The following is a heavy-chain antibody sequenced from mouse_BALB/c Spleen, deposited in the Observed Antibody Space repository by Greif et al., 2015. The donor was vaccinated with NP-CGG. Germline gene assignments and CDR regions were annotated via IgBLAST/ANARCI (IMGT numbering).Heavy chain of an antibody. CDR2: IGPSDSYT. Sequence: VKLVESGAELVKPGASVRLSCKASGYTFTSYWMHWVKQRPGQGLEWIGEIGPSDSYTNYNQKFKGKATLTVDKSSSTAYMQLSSLTSEDSAVYYCARGIYGYYFDYWGQGTTLTVSS. CDR3: ARGIYGYYFDY. V-gene: IGHV1-69*02. J-gene: IGHJ2*01. CDR1: GYTFTSYW. D-gene: IGHD2-2*01.